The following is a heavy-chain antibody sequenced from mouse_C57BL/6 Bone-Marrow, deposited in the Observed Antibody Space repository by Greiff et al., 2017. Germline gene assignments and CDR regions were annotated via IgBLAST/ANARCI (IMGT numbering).Heavy chain of an antibody. J-gene: IGHJ4*01. Sequence: VQLQQPGAELVKPGASVKMSCKASGYTFTSYWITWVKQRPGQGLEWIGDIYPGSGSTNYNEKFKSKATLTVDTSSSTAYMQLSSLTSEDSAVYYCARFCDYDGGYAMDYWGQGTSVNVSS. D-gene: IGHD2-4*01. CDR3: ARFCDYDGGYAMDY. CDR2: IYPGSGST. V-gene: IGHV1-55*01. CDR1: GYTFTSYW.